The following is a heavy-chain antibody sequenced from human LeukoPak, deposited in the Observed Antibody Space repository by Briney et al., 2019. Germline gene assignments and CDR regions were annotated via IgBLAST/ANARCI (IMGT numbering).Heavy chain of an antibody. J-gene: IGHJ4*02. V-gene: IGHV4-34*01. Sequence: SETLSLTCAVYGGSFSGYYWSWIRQPPGKGLEWIGEINHSGSTNYNPSLKSRVTISVDTSKNQFSLKLSSVTAADTAAYYCATGSYYYFDYWGQGTLVTVSS. CDR3: ATGSYYYFDY. CDR2: INHSGST. D-gene: IGHD3-10*01. CDR1: GGSFSGYY.